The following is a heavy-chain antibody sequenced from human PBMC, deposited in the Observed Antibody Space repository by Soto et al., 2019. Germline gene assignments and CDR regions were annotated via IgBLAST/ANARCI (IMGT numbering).Heavy chain of an antibody. CDR1: GFTFSSYA. CDR2: ISYDGSNK. CDR3: ARVYGSWIAAVVDY. Sequence: QVQLVESGGGVVQPGRSLRLSCAASGFTFSSYAMHWVSQAPGKGLEWVAVISYDGSNKYYADSVKGRFTISRDNSKNTLYLQMNSLRAEDTAVYYCARVYGSWIAAVVDYWGQGTLVTVSS. D-gene: IGHD6-13*01. J-gene: IGHJ4*02. V-gene: IGHV3-30-3*01.